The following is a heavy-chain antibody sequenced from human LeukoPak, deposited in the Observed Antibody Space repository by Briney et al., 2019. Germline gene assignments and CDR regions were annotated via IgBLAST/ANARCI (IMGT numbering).Heavy chain of an antibody. CDR2: MYYSGST. V-gene: IGHV4-31*03. Sequence: SESLSLTCTVSCGSISSGCSYSTWLRQHVWKGLDWVGTMYYSGSTYYNPSLKSRVTTSVDTNKNQFSLKLSSVTAADTAVYYCARTKGYPRTPPTRPQYYFDYWGQGTLVTVSS. CDR1: CGSISSGCSY. D-gene: IGHD2-15*01. J-gene: IGHJ4*02. CDR3: ARTKGYPRTPPTRPQYYFDY.